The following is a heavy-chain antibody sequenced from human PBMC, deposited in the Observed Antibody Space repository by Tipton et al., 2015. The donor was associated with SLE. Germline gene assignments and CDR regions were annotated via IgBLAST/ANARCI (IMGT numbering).Heavy chain of an antibody. CDR2: IHYSGTT. CDR3: ARVGHSYYYYYMDV. D-gene: IGHD1-26*01. Sequence: TLSLTCTVSGGSISNSDYFWGWVRQSPEKGLEWIGIIHYSGTTYYNPSLKSRVTISVDTSKNQFSLKLSSVTAADTAVYYCARVGHSYYYYYMDVWDKGTTVTVSS. CDR1: GGSISNSDYF. V-gene: IGHV4-39*07. J-gene: IGHJ6*03.